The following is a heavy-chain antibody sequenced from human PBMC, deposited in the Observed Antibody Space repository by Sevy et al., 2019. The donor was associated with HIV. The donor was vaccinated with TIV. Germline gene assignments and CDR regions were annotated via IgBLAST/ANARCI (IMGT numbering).Heavy chain of an antibody. V-gene: IGHV3-30-3*01. J-gene: IGHJ4*02. CDR2: ISYAGDTK. Sequence: GGSLRLSCAASGFNFRTHAMHWVRHAPGRGLEWAAVISYAGDTKYNTDSVKGRFTISRDNSKNTLFLQMNSLRPEDTAVYYCARVSGYSPYDYPGNYWGQGTLVTVSS. D-gene: IGHD5-12*01. CDR1: GFNFRTHA. CDR3: ARVSGYSPYDYPGNY.